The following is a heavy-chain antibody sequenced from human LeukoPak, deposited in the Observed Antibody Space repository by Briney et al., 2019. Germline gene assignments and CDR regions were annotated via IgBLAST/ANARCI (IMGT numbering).Heavy chain of an antibody. J-gene: IGHJ4*02. CDR3: AKGTLESCSGSRCYPFDY. V-gene: IGHV3-23*01. D-gene: IGHD2-15*01. CDR2: ITGGGTNT. CDR1: RFTFSTYA. Sequence: GGSLRLSCVASRFTFSTYAMAWVRQAPGKKLECVAVITGGGTNTYHVDSVKGRFTISRDNSKNTLSLQMNSLRVEDTAKYYCAKGTLESCSGSRCYPFDYWGRGTLVTVSS.